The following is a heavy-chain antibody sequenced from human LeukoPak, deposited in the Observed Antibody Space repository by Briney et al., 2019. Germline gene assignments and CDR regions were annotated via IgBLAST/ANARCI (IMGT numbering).Heavy chain of an antibody. J-gene: IGHJ4*02. CDR3: ARDQARLGYYYDSSGYLFDY. CDR1: GYTFTGYY. V-gene: IGHV1-2*02. D-gene: IGHD3-22*01. CDR2: INPNSGGT. Sequence: ASVKVFCKASGYTFTGYYIHWVRQAPGQGLEWMGWINPNSGGTNYAQKLQGRVTMTTDTSTSTAYMELRSLRSDDTAVYYCARDQARLGYYYDSSGYLFDYWGQGTLVTVSS.